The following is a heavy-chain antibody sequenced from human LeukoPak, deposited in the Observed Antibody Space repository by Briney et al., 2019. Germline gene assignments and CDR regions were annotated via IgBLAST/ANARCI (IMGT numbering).Heavy chain of an antibody. CDR1: GFTFSSSA. D-gene: IGHD2-15*01. CDR3: AKDNPYCSGLTCYGTYYFDY. J-gene: IGHJ4*02. V-gene: IGHV3-30*18. CDR2: MSFDGSTE. Sequence: GGSLRLSCAASGFTFSSSAMHWVRQAPGKGLEWVAVMSFDGSTEYYSENVKGRFTISRDNSNNTLYLQMNSLRAEDTAVYYCAKDNPYCSGLTCYGTYYFDYWGQGTLVTVSS.